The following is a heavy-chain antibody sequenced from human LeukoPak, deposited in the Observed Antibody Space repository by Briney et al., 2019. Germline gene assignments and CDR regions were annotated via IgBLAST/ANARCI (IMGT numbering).Heavy chain of an antibody. J-gene: IGHJ4*02. CDR1: GGSVSSGSYY. CDR3: ARETAYSSGWEIDY. D-gene: IGHD6-19*01. Sequence: PSETLSLTCTVSGGSVSSGSYYWSWIRQPPGKGLEWIGYIYYSGTTNYNPSLKSRVTISVDTSKNQFSLKLSSVTAADTAVYYCARETAYSSGWEIDYWGQGTLVTVSS. CDR2: IYYSGTT. V-gene: IGHV4-61*01.